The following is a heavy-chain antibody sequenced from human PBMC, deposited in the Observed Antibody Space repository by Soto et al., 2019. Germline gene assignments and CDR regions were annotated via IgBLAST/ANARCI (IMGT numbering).Heavy chain of an antibody. CDR2: ISGSGGST. D-gene: IGHD3-3*01. CDR1: GFTFSSYA. CDR3: AKIGLRFLEWLSVYFDY. V-gene: IGHV3-23*01. J-gene: IGHJ4*02. Sequence: PGGSLRLSCAASGFTFSSYAMSWVRQAPGKGLEWVSAISGSGGSTYYADSVKGRFTISRDNSKNTLYLQMNSLRAEDTAVYYCAKIGLRFLEWLSVYFDYWGQGTLVTVSS.